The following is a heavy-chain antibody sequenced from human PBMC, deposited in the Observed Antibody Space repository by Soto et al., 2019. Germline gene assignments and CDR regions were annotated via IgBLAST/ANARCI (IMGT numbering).Heavy chain of an antibody. D-gene: IGHD5-18*01. V-gene: IGHV1-3*01. J-gene: IGHJ4*01. Sequence: QDKEQRLEWMGWINGEDGDKKYAQRFQGRVTITTDTSASTAYMELRSLRSEDTSLYYYAGGNTGMAWVYWVPGTLVTVS. CDR2: INGEDGDK. CDR3: AGGNTGMAWVY.